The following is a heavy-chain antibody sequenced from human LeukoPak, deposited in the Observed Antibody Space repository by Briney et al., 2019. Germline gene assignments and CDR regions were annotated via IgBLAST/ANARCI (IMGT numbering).Heavy chain of an antibody. CDR2: IYYSVST. CDR3: ARMRGTTLFDY. Sequence: SETLSLTCTVPGASISIDFWSFSRDPPGEGRWCSWDIYYSVSTNYNPSLKSRVNISVDTSKNQFSLKLSSVTAADTAVYYCARMRGTTLFDYWGQGTLVTVSS. D-gene: IGHD2/OR15-2a*01. V-gene: IGHV4-59*01. CDR1: GASISIDF. J-gene: IGHJ4*02.